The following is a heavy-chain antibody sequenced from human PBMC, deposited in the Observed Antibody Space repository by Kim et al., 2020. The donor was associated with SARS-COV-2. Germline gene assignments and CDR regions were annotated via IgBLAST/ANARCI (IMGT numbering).Heavy chain of an antibody. J-gene: IGHJ3*02. CDR2: ISSSSTHK. Sequence: GGSLRLSCTASGFTFSGHGMNWVRQAPGKGLEWVSSISSSSTHKHHADAVKGRFTISRDNAKNSLYLQMNSLRAEDTAVYYCARDLYYGSENYYDDAFDIWGQGTLVTVSS. D-gene: IGHD3-10*01. V-gene: IGHV3-21*01. CDR3: ARDLYYGSENYYDDAFDI. CDR1: GFTFSGHG.